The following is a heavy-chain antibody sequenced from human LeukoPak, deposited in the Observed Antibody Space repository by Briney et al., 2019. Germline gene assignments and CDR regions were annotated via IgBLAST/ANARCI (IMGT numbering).Heavy chain of an antibody. V-gene: IGHV1-2*02. Sequence: GASVKVSCKASGYTFSDYYMHWVRQAPGQGLEWMGWINPNTGGTNYAQKFQDRVTMTRDTSISTAYMELSRLRFDDTAVYYCARSPHILTGENFDYWGQGTLVTVSS. D-gene: IGHD3-9*01. CDR1: GYTFSDYY. CDR3: ARSPHILTGENFDY. CDR2: INPNTGGT. J-gene: IGHJ4*02.